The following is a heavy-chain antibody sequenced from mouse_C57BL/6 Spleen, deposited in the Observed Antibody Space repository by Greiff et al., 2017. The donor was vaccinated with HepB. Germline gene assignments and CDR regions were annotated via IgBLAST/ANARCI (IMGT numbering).Heavy chain of an antibody. J-gene: IGHJ1*03. V-gene: IGHV1-81*01. D-gene: IGHD1-1*01. CDR1: GYTFTSYG. Sequence: VKLMESGAELARPGASVKLSCKASGYTFTSYGISWVKQRTGQGLEWIGEIYPRSGNTYYNEKFKGKATLTADKSSSTAYMELRSLTSEDSAVYFCARNYGSSSNWYFDVWGTGTTVTVSS. CDR3: ARNYGSSSNWYFDV. CDR2: IYPRSGNT.